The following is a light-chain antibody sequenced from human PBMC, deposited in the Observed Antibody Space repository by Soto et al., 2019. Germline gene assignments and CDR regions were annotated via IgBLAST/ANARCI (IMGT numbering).Light chain of an antibody. CDR2: STR. CDR3: RLYYGGAVV. V-gene: IGLV7-43*01. CDR1: TGAVTSGYY. J-gene: IGLJ2*01. Sequence: QAVVTQEPSLTVSPGGTVTLTCASSTGAVTSGYYPNWFQQKLGQAPRALIYSTRNKHPWTPARFSGSLLGGKAALTLSGVQPEDEAEYYCRLYYGGAVVFGGGTKLTVL.